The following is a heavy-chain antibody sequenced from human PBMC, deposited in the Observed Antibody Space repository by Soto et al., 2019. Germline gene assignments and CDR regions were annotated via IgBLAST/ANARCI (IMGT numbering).Heavy chain of an antibody. CDR2: IRSKANSYAT. CDR3: TRQKGGSGWQNYYYYGMDV. CDR1: GFTFSGSA. V-gene: IGHV3-73*02. Sequence: EVQLAESGGGLVQPGGSLKLSCAASGFTFSGSAMHWVRQASGKGLEWVGRIRSKANSYATAYAASVKGRFTISRDDSKNTAYLQMNSLKTEDTAVYYCTRQKGGSGWQNYYYYGMDVWGQGTTVTVSS. J-gene: IGHJ6*02. D-gene: IGHD6-19*01.